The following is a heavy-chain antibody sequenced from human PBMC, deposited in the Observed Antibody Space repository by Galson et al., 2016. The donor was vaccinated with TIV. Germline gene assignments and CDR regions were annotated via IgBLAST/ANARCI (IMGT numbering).Heavy chain of an antibody. D-gene: IGHD2-21*01. CDR2: FIPLFGTA. CDR1: GDTFSTYP. CDR3: SKRKNYGGDAFED. J-gene: IGHJ3*01. V-gene: IGHV1-69*13. Sequence: SVKVSCKASGDTFSTYPFNWVRQAPGQGLEWVGGFIPLFGTANYAQKFQGRVTITADESTSTLYMEVSSLRVEDTAVYYCSKRKNYGGDAFEDWGQGTLVTVSS.